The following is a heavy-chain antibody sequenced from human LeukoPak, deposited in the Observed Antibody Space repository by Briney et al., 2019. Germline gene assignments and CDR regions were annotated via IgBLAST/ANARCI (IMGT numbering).Heavy chain of an antibody. V-gene: IGHV3-23*01. CDR3: AKDRGAAAGFDY. Sequence: PGGSLRLSCAASGFTFSSYAMSWVRQAPGKGLEWVSAISGSGGSTYYADSVKGRFTISRDNSKNTLYLQMSRLRAEDTAIYYCAKDRGAAAGFDYWGQGTLVTVSS. J-gene: IGHJ4*02. CDR2: ISGSGGST. CDR1: GFTFSSYA. D-gene: IGHD6-13*01.